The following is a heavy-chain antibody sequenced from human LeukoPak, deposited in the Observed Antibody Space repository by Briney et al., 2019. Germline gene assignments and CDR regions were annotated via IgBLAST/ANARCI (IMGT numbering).Heavy chain of an antibody. D-gene: IGHD5-18*01. Sequence: PSETLSLTCTVSGGSISSSSYYWGWIRQPPGKGLEWIGSIYYSGSTYYNPSLKSRVTISVDTSKNQFSLKLSSVTAADTAVYYCARDQGYSRGYSEVDYWGQGTLVTVSS. CDR3: ARDQGYSRGYSEVDY. J-gene: IGHJ4*02. V-gene: IGHV4-39*07. CDR2: IYYSGST. CDR1: GGSISSSSYY.